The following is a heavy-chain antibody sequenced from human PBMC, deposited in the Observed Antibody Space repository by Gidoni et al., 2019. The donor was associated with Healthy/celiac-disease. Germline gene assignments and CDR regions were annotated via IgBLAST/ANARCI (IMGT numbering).Heavy chain of an antibody. D-gene: IGHD3-3*01. CDR1: GFTFSSYA. CDR2: ISGSGGST. V-gene: IGHV3-23*01. Sequence: EVQLLESGGGLVQPGGSLRLSCAASGFTFSSYAMRWVRQAPGKGLEGVSAISGSGGSTYYADSVKGRFTISRDNSKNTLYLQMNSLRAEDTAVYYCAKGMLNTIFGVVRGIYGMDVWGQGTTVTVSS. CDR3: AKGMLNTIFGVVRGIYGMDV. J-gene: IGHJ6*02.